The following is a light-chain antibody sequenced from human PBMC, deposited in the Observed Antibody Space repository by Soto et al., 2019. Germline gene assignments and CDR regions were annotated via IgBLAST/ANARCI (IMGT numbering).Light chain of an antibody. CDR2: DDI. J-gene: IGLJ1*01. CDR1: NVGFYS. V-gene: IGLV3-21*02. Sequence: SYELTQPPSVSVAPGQTATCTCGGTNVGFYSVHWYQQKPGQAPVLVVYDDISRPSGIPERFSASNSGNTATLTITRVEAGDEADYFCQVWDTNSNHYVFGTGTKLAVL. CDR3: QVWDTNSNHYV.